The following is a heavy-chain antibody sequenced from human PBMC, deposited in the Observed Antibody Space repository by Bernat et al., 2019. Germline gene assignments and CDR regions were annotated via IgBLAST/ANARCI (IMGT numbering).Heavy chain of an antibody. V-gene: IGHV1-18*04. CDR2: ISAYNGNT. CDR1: GYTFTSYG. J-gene: IGHJ1*01. D-gene: IGHD6-19*01. Sequence: QVQLVQSGAEVKKPEASVKVSCKASGYTFTSYGISWVRQAPGQGLEWMGWISAYNGNTNYTQKLQGRVTMTTDTSTSTAYMELRSLRSDDTAVYYCARDPSPKTGNLYSSGPAEYFQHWGQGILDTVAS. CDR3: ARDPSPKTGNLYSSGPAEYFQH.